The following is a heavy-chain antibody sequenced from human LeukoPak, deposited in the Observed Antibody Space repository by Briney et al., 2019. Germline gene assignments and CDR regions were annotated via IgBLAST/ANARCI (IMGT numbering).Heavy chain of an antibody. CDR1: GFTFSSYA. J-gene: IGHJ4*02. D-gene: IGHD3-10*01. Sequence: GRSLRLSCAASGFTFSSYAMHWVRQAPGKGLEWVAVISYDGSNKYYADSVKGRFTISRDNSKNTLYLQMNSLRAEDTAVYYCARDQLLWFGELTKFDYWGQGTLVTVSS. V-gene: IGHV3-30-3*01. CDR3: ARDQLLWFGELTKFDY. CDR2: ISYDGSNK.